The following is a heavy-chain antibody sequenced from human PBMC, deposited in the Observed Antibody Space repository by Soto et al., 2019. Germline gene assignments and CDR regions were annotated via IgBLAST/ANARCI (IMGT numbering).Heavy chain of an antibody. J-gene: IGHJ6*02. D-gene: IGHD4-17*01. Sequence: PGESLKLSCKGSGYSFTSYWIGWVRQMPGKGLEWMGIIYSDDSDTRYNPSFQGQVTISADKSISTAYLQWSSLKAADTAMYYCARQKHGDYSCDYGMDVWGQGTTVTVSS. CDR3: ARQKHGDYSCDYGMDV. V-gene: IGHV5-51*01. CDR1: GYSFTSYW. CDR2: IYSDDSDT.